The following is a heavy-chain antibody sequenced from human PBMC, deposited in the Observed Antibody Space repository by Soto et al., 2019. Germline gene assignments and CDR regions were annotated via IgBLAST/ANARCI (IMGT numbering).Heavy chain of an antibody. V-gene: IGHV4-31*03. CDR3: ARESIWWSYRSFDY. CDR1: GGSISSGGYY. CDR2: IYYSGST. Sequence: PSETLSLTCTVSGGSISSGGYYWSWIRQHPGKGLEWIGYIYYSGSTYYNPSLKSRVTISVDTSKNQFSLKLSSVTAADTAVYYCARESIWWSYRSFDYWGQLTLVTASS. J-gene: IGHJ4*02. D-gene: IGHD3-16*02.